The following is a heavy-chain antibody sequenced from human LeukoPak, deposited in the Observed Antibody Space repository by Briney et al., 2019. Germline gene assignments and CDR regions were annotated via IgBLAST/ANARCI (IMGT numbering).Heavy chain of an antibody. J-gene: IGHJ4*02. CDR1: GSTFSSYS. D-gene: IGHD3-9*01. CDR3: ARESYDILTGYYNVDY. CDR2: INWNGGST. V-gene: IGHV3-20*04. Sequence: GGSLRLSCAASGSTFSSYSMNWVRQAPGKGLEWVSGINWNGGSTGYADSVKGRFTISRDNAKNSLYLQMNSLRAEDTALYYCARESYDILTGYYNVDYWGQGTLVTVSS.